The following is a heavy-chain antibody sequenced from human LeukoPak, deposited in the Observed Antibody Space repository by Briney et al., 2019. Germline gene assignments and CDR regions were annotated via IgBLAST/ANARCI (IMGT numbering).Heavy chain of an antibody. CDR2: IYTSGST. D-gene: IGHD2-2*01. Sequence: SETLSLTCAVSGGSISSYYWSWIRQPAGKGLEWIGRIYTSGSTNYNPSLKSRVTKSVDTSKNQFSLKLSSVTAADTAVYYCARDGEYQLLYNWFDPWGQGTLVTVSS. V-gene: IGHV4-4*07. CDR3: ARDGEYQLLYNWFDP. J-gene: IGHJ5*02. CDR1: GGSISSYY.